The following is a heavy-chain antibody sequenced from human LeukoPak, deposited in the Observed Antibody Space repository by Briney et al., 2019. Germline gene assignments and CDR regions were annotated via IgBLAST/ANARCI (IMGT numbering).Heavy chain of an antibody. V-gene: IGHV3-23*01. D-gene: IGHD4-17*01. J-gene: IGHJ4*02. CDR3: AKDMRYGDYGLGY. Sequence: PGGSLRLSCAASGFTFSSYAMSWVRQAPGKGLEWVSAISGSGGSTYYADSAKGRFTISRDNSKNTLYLQMNSLRAEDTAVYYCAKDMRYGDYGLGYWGQGTLVTVSS. CDR1: GFTFSSYA. CDR2: ISGSGGST.